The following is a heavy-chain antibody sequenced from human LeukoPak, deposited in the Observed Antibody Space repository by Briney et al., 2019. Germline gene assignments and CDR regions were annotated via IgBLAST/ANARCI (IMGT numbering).Heavy chain of an antibody. CDR1: GGSISSSFDY. CDR3: ARFPAYCSSTSCPNWFDP. J-gene: IGHJ5*02. Sequence: SETLSLTCTVSGGSISSSFDYWGWIRQPPGKGLQWIASIYQSGTIYYNPSLKSRVTISVDTSKNQFSLKLSSVTAADTAVYYCARFPAYCSSTSCPNWFDPWGQGTLVTVSS. V-gene: IGHV4-39*01. CDR2: IYQSGTI. D-gene: IGHD2-2*01.